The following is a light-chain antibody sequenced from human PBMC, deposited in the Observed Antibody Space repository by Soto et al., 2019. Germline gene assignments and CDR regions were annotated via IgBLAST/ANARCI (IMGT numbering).Light chain of an antibody. J-gene: IGKJ4*01. CDR2: AAS. CDR1: LPISNY. Sequence: DIQMTQSPSSLSASVGDRVTITCRASLPISNYLAWYQQKPGKAPKVLISAASNLQSGVPSRFSGSGSGTVFTLTISSLQPEDFATYFCQQSYTLSPLTFGGGTKVDIK. CDR3: QQSYTLSPLT. V-gene: IGKV1-39*01.